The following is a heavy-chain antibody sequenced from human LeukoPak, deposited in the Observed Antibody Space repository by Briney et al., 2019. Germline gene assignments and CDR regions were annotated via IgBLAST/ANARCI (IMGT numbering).Heavy chain of an antibody. CDR1: GGSISSYY. D-gene: IGHD5-18*01. CDR3: ARLRRGYSYGYDY. CDR2: IFYSGST. V-gene: IGHV4-59*01. Sequence: SETLSLTCTVSGGSISSYYWNWIRQPPGKGLEWIGYIFYSGSTNYNPSLKSRVTISVDTSKNQFSLKLSSVTAADTAVYYCARLRRGYSYGYDYWGQGTLVTVSS. J-gene: IGHJ4*02.